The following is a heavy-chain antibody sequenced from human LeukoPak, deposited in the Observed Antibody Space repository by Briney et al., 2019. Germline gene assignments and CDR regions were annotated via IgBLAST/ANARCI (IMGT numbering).Heavy chain of an antibody. Sequence: KSSETLSLTCTVSDGSISSYYWSWIRQPPGKGLEWIGYIYYSGSTNYNPSLKSRVTISVDTSKNQFSLKLSSVTAADTAVYYCARHSYSSGWYGKIDYWGQGTLVTVSS. CDR3: ARHSYSSGWYGKIDY. J-gene: IGHJ4*02. V-gene: IGHV4-59*08. CDR2: IYYSGST. CDR1: DGSISSYY. D-gene: IGHD6-19*01.